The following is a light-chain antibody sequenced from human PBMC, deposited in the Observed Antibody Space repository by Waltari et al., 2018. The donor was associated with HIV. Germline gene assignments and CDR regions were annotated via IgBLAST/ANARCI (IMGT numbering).Light chain of an antibody. J-gene: IGLJ1*01. CDR3: SSYSSTSSYV. Sequence: QSALTQPASVSGSPGQSVTISCTGTSSDIGGHAFVSWYQRHPGKAPKLLLYDVNLRPSGVSDRFSASRSGNTASLTISGLQADDEADYFCSSYSSTSSYVFGAGTSVIVL. CDR2: DVN. V-gene: IGLV2-14*03. CDR1: SSDIGGHAF.